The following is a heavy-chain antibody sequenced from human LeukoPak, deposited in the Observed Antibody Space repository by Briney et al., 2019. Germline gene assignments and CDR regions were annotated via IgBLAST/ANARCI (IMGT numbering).Heavy chain of an antibody. CDR1: RFTFSNYW. V-gene: IGHV3-7*01. CDR3: ARLPDDYGDYKYFQH. Sequence: GGSLRLSCVASRFTFSNYWMTWVRQAPGKGVERVADIKKDGGEKYYMESVKGGFTISRDNVKNSLYLRMNSLRAEDTAVYYCARLPDDYGDYKYFQHWGQGTLVTVSS. J-gene: IGHJ1*01. CDR2: IKKDGGEK. D-gene: IGHD4-17*01.